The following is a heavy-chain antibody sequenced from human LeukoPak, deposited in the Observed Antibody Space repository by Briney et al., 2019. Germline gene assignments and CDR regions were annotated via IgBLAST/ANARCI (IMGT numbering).Heavy chain of an antibody. V-gene: IGHV4-34*01. D-gene: IGHD6-13*01. CDR2: INHSGST. CDR3: ARSRWYSSSWSFDY. CDR1: GGSFSGYY. Sequence: SETLSLTCAVYGGSFSGYYWSWIRQPPGKGLEGIGEINHSGSTNYNPSLKSRVTISVDTSKNQFSLKLSSVTAADTAVYYCARSRWYSSSWSFDYWGQGTLVTVSS. J-gene: IGHJ4*02.